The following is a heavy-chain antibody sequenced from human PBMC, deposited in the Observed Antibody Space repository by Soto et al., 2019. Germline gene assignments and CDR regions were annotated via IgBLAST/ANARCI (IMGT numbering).Heavy chain of an antibody. V-gene: IGHV3-30*18. CDR1: GFTFSSYG. J-gene: IGHJ4*02. D-gene: IGHD3-3*01. CDR3: AKVNTDYDFWSGYYIDYFDY. Sequence: GGSLRLSCAASGFTFSSYGMHWVRQAPGKGLEWVAVISYDGSNKYYADSVKGRFTISRDNSKNTLYLQMNSLGAEDTAVYYCAKVNTDYDFWSGYYIDYFDYWGQGTLVTVAS. CDR2: ISYDGSNK.